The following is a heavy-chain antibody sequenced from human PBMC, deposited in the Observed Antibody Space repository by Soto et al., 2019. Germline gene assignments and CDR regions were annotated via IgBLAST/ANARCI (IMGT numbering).Heavy chain of an antibody. D-gene: IGHD3-22*01. Sequence: ALVKVSCKGSGYAFTRYSIHWVLQTPGQGLEWMGIINPCDGNTNYAQKFQGRVTMTRDTSTSTAYMELRSLRSDDTAVYYCARTYYYDSSGPRMSDAFDIWGQGTMVTVSS. V-gene: IGHV1-46*01. CDR2: INPCDGNT. CDR1: GYAFTRYS. J-gene: IGHJ3*02. CDR3: ARTYYYDSSGPRMSDAFDI.